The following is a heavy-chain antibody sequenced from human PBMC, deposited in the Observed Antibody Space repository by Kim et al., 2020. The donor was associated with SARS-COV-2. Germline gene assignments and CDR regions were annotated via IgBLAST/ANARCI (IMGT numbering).Heavy chain of an antibody. CDR1: GGSLASDY. J-gene: IGHJ4*02. CDR2: VHSSGRT. V-gene: IGHV4-59*13. CDR3: ARGQLIPGD. D-gene: IGHD6-13*01. Sequence: SETLSLTCVVSGGSLASDYWNWFRQPPGKALELIGIVHSSGRTNYNPSLESRVSISIASSKTQFSLRLTSVTPADTATYFCARGQLIPGDWGQGLLVTVSA.